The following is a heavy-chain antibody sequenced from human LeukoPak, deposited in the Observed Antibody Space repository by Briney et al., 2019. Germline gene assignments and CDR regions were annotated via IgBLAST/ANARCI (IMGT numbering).Heavy chain of an antibody. D-gene: IGHD3-16*01. CDR2: ISAKNGNT. CDR3: ASLGLHNWFDP. J-gene: IGHJ5*02. Sequence: ASVKVSCKTSGYSFSNYGIIWVRQAPGQGLEWMGWISAKNGNTKNSHKVQGRVTMTTDSSTNIAYLELRSLTSDDTAVYYCASLGLHNWFDPWGQGTLVTVSS. CDR1: GYSFSNYG. V-gene: IGHV1-18*01.